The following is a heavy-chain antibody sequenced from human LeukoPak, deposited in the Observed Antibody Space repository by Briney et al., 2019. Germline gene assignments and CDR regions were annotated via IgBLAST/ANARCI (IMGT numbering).Heavy chain of an antibody. D-gene: IGHD5-18*01. CDR3: ARSGYRPYNWFDP. Sequence: SETLSLTCTVSGGSISSGDYYWSWIRQPPGKGLEWIGYIYYSGSTYYNPSLKSRVTISVDTSKNQFSLKLSSVTAADTAVYYCARSGYRPYNWFDPWGQGTLVTVSS. CDR2: IYYSGST. V-gene: IGHV4-30-4*01. J-gene: IGHJ5*02. CDR1: GGSISSGDYY.